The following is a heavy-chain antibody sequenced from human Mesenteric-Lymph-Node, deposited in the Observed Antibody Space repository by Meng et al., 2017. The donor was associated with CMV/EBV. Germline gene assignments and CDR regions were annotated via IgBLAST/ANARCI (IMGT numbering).Heavy chain of an antibody. J-gene: IGHJ5*02. Sequence: YYMRLVRQAPGQRLGWMGWINPHSGGSNYAQKFQGRVTMTRDTSISTAYMELSRLRSDDTAMYYCTISSRYCRGSICYTVSEDELAPWGQGTLVTVSS. CDR1: YY. CDR3: TISSRYCRGSICYTVSEDELAP. D-gene: IGHD2-15*01. V-gene: IGHV1-2*02. CDR2: INPHSGGS.